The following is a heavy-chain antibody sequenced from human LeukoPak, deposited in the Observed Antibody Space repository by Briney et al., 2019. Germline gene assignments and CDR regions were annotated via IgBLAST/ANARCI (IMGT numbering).Heavy chain of an antibody. CDR3: ARAGGSFDAFDI. V-gene: IGHV1-46*01. D-gene: IGHD2-15*01. Sequence: ASVKVSCKASGYTFTSYYMHWVRQAPGQGLEWMGVINLSGGSTSYAQKFQGRVTMTSDTSTSTVYMELSSLRSEDTAVYYCARAGGSFDAFDIWGQGTMVTVSS. CDR2: INLSGGST. J-gene: IGHJ3*02. CDR1: GYTFTSYY.